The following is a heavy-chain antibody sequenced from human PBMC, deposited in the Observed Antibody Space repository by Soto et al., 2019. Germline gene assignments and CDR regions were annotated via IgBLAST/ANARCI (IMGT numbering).Heavy chain of an antibody. Sequence: GGSLRLSCAASGFTFSSYGMHWVRQAPGKGLEWVAVISYDGSNKYYADSVKGRFTISRDNSKNTLYLQMNSLRAEDTAVYYCAKDGIVVVVAATELGYFDYWGQGTLVTVSS. CDR1: GFTFSSYG. CDR2: ISYDGSNK. CDR3: AKDGIVVVVAATELGYFDY. J-gene: IGHJ4*02. D-gene: IGHD2-15*01. V-gene: IGHV3-30*18.